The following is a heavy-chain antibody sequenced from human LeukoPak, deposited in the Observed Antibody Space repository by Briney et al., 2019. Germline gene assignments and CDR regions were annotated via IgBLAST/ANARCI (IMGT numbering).Heavy chain of an antibody. Sequence: TLSLTCTVSGGSISSGSYYWSWIRQPAGKGLEWIGRIYTSGSTNYNPSLKSRVTISVDTSKNQFSLKLSSVTAADTAVYYCARVTSHWGVIRSWGQGTLVTVSS. CDR2: IYTSGST. CDR3: ARVTSHWGVIRS. J-gene: IGHJ4*02. V-gene: IGHV4-61*02. D-gene: IGHD3-16*02. CDR1: GGSISSGSYY.